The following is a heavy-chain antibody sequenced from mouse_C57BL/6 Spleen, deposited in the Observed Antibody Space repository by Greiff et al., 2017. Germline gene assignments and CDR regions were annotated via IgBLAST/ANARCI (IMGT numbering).Heavy chain of an antibody. V-gene: IGHV1-52*01. Sequence: QVQLQPPGAELVRPGSSVKLSCKASGYTFTSYWMHWVKQRPIPGLEWIGNIDPSDSETHYNQKFKDTATLTVDKSSSTAYMQLSSLTSEDSAVYYCARDTIYYGNYYAMDYWGQETSGTVSS. CDR1: GYTFTSYW. J-gene: IGHJ4*01. CDR3: ARDTIYYGNYYAMDY. D-gene: IGHD2-1*01. CDR2: IDPSDSET.